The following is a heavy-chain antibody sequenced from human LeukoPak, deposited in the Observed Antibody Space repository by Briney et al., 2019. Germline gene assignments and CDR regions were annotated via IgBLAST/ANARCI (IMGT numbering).Heavy chain of an antibody. Sequence: ASVTVSCKASGYNFPSYGVSWVRQAPGQGLEWMAWISGYNGNAHYEQRFQGRLTLTTDPSTTTAYMELRGLRSDDTAVYYCASGREGYNPSDYWGQGTLVTVSS. D-gene: IGHD5-24*01. J-gene: IGHJ4*02. V-gene: IGHV1-18*01. CDR2: ISGYNGNA. CDR1: GYNFPSYG. CDR3: ASGREGYNPSDY.